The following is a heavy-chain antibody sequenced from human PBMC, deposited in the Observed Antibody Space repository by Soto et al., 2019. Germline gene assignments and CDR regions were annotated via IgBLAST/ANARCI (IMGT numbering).Heavy chain of an antibody. CDR2: FYYSENT. J-gene: IGHJ6*02. D-gene: IGHD2-15*01. CDR3: AKLAGYCSGDSCHGDYAMDV. V-gene: IGHV4-39*01. Sequence: SETLSLTCSVSGGSISSKSYSWGWIRQPPGKGLEWIGTFYYSENTYYNPSLKSRVTISVDTSKNQFSLKLSSVTAADTAVYYCAKLAGYCSGDSCHGDYAMDVWGQGTTVT. CDR1: GGSISSKSYS.